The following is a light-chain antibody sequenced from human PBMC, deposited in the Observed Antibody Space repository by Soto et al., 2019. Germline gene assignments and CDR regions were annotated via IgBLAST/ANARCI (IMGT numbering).Light chain of an antibody. CDR2: RTS. V-gene: IGKV3-15*01. CDR3: QQYNNWPWT. CDR1: QSVSSSY. J-gene: IGKJ1*01. Sequence: EIVLTQSPGTLSLSPGERATLSCRSSQSVSSSYLAWYQQKPGQAPRLLIYRTSNRATGIPARFSGSGSGTEFTLTISSLQSEDVAVYYCQQYNNWPWTFGQGTKVDIK.